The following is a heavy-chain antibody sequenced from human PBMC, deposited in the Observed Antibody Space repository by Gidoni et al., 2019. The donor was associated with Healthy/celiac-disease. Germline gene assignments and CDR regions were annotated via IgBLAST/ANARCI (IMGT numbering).Heavy chain of an antibody. D-gene: IGHD2-2*01. CDR3: ARAGYCSSTSCPMAYYYYGMDV. Sequence: QVQLGESGGGLVKPGGSLRLSCAASGFTFSDYYMSCIRQAPGKGLEWVSYISSSGSTIYYADSVKGRFTISRDNAKNSLYLQMNSLRAEDTAVYYCARAGYCSSTSCPMAYYYYGMDVWGQGTTVTVSS. CDR2: ISSSGSTI. J-gene: IGHJ6*02. V-gene: IGHV3-11*01. CDR1: GFTFSDYY.